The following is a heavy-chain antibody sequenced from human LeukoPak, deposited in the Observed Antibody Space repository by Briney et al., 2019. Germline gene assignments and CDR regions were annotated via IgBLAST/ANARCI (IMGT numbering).Heavy chain of an antibody. CDR2: IYYGGST. CDR1: GGSISSYY. V-gene: IGHV4-59*08. D-gene: IGHD3-10*01. CDR3: ARHGDCYGSGSYFSPIDY. J-gene: IGHJ4*02. Sequence: SETLSLTCTVSGGSISSYYWSWIRQPPGKGLEWIGYIYYGGSTNYNPSLKSRVTISVDTSKNQFSLKLSSVTAADTAVYYCARHGDCYGSGSYFSPIDYWGQGTLVTVSS.